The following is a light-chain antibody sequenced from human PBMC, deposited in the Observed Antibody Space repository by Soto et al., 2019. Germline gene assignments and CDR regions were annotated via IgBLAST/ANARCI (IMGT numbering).Light chain of an antibody. CDR1: QTISDN. Sequence: EIVMTQSPANLSVSPGESVSLSCRASQTISDNLAWYQQKPGLPPRLLIYHTSTRASGVPARFSGSGFGTDFSLTIRSLQSEDFAVYYCQRYDNWPLIFGGGTKVDIK. CDR3: QRYDNWPLI. V-gene: IGKV3-15*01. J-gene: IGKJ4*01. CDR2: HTS.